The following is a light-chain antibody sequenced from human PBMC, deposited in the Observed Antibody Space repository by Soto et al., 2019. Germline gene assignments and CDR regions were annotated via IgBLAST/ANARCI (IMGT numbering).Light chain of an antibody. Sequence: EIVLTQSPGTLSLSPGERTTLSCRASQSVTSNFLAWYQQKPGQAPRLLSYGASSRATGIPDRFSGSGSGTGFILTISRLEPEDSAVYYCQQYGSSPVTFGQGTKVEIK. CDR1: QSVTSNF. J-gene: IGKJ1*01. CDR3: QQYGSSPVT. CDR2: GAS. V-gene: IGKV3-20*01.